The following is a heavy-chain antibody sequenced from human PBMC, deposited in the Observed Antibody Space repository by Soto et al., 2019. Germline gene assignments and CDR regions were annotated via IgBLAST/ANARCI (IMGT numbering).Heavy chain of an antibody. CDR2: IYYSGST. CDR1: GGSVSSGSYY. Sequence: SETLSLTCTVSGGSVSSGSYYWSWIRQPPGKGLEWIGYIYYSGSTNYNPSLKSRVTISVDTSKNQFSLKLSSVTAADTAVYYCARHPPYYYYGMDVWGQGTTVTVSS. V-gene: IGHV4-61*01. CDR3: ARHPPYYYYGMDV. J-gene: IGHJ6*02.